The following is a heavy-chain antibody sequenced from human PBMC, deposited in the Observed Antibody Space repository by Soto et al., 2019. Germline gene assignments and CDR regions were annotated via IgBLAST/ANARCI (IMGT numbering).Heavy chain of an antibody. CDR1: GGTFSSYT. V-gene: IGHV1-69*04. Sequence: SVKVSCKASGGTFSSYTISWVRQAPGQGLEWMGRIIPILGIANYAQKFQGRVTITADKSTSTAYMELSSLRSEDTAVYYCARDGPYGSGSYYDCYPWGQGTLVTVSS. J-gene: IGHJ5*02. D-gene: IGHD3-10*01. CDR2: IIPILGIA. CDR3: ARDGPYGSGSYYDCYP.